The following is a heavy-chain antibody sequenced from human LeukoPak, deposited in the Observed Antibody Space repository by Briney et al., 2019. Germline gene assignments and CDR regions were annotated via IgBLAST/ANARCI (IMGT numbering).Heavy chain of an antibody. CDR1: GFTFNSYA. CDR2: ISGNGGST. V-gene: IGHV3-23*01. CDR3: AKDLRVIVVASYMDV. J-gene: IGHJ6*03. D-gene: IGHD2-2*01. Sequence: WGSLRLSCAASGFTFNSYAMTWVRQAPGKGLEWVSSISGNGGSTYYTDSVKGRFTISRENSKNTLYLQMNSLRAEDTAAYYCAKDLRVIVVASYMDVWGKGTTVTVSS.